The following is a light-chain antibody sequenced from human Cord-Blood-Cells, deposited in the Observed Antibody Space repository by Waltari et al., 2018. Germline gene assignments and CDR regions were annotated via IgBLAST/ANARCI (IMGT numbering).Light chain of an antibody. V-gene: IGKV3-11*01. CDR3: QQRSNWPPGYS. Sequence: EIVLTQSPATLSLSPGERATLSCRASQSVSSYLAWYQQKPGQAPRLLIYDASNRATGIPARFSGSGSGKDFTLTMSSLEPEDFAVYYCQQRSNWPPGYSFGQGTKLEIK. CDR1: QSVSSY. CDR2: DAS. J-gene: IGKJ2*03.